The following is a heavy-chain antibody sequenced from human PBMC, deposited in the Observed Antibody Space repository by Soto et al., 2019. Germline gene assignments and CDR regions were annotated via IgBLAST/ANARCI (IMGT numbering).Heavy chain of an antibody. V-gene: IGHV4-39*01. D-gene: IGHD3-22*01. CDR3: ARGYYYDSSGYLSYYYYGMDV. CDR2: IYYSGST. J-gene: IGHJ6*02. CDR1: GGSISSTSYY. Sequence: SETLSLTCTVSGGSISSTSYYWGWIRQPPGKGLEWIGSIYYSGSTYYNPSLKSRVTIPVDTSKNQFSLKLSSVTAADTAVYYCARGYYYDSSGYLSYYYYGMDVWGQGTTVTVSS.